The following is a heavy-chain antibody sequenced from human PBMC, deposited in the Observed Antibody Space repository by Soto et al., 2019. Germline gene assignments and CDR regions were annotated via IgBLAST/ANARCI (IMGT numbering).Heavy chain of an antibody. CDR3: AKDKGIAVAGLVARRWTLFDY. V-gene: IGHV3-23*01. J-gene: IGHJ4*02. D-gene: IGHD6-19*01. CDR2: ISGSGGST. Sequence: GGSLRLSCAASGFTFSSYAMSWVRQAPGKGLEWVSAISGSGGSTYYADSVKGRFTISRDNSKNTLYLQMNSLRAEDTAVYYCAKDKGIAVAGLVARRWTLFDYWGQGTLVTVSS. CDR1: GFTFSSYA.